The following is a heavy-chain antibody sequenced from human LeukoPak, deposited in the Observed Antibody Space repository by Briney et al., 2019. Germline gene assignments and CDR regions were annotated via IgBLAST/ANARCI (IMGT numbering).Heavy chain of an antibody. Sequence: GASVKVSCKASGYTFTSYGISWVRQAPGQGLEWMGWISAYNGNTNYAQKLQGRVTMTTDTSTSTAYMELRSLRSDDTAVYYCARVGDGYNSQDAFDIWGQGTMVTVSS. CDR3: ARVGDGYNSQDAFDI. CDR1: GYTFTSYG. J-gene: IGHJ3*02. D-gene: IGHD5-24*01. CDR2: ISAYNGNT. V-gene: IGHV1-18*01.